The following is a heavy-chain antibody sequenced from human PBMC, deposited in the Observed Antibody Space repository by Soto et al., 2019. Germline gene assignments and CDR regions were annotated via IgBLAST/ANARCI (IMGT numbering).Heavy chain of an antibody. D-gene: IGHD1-1*01. CDR1: GFTFSNAW. CDR3: ISRSNWNDGAFDI. Sequence: GGSLRLSCAASGFTFSNAWMSWVRQAPGKGLEWVGRIKSKTDGGTTDYAAPVKGRFTISRDDSKNTLYLQMNSLKTEDPAVYYCISRSNWNDGAFDIWGQGTMVTVSS. CDR2: IKSKTDGGTT. V-gene: IGHV3-15*01. J-gene: IGHJ3*02.